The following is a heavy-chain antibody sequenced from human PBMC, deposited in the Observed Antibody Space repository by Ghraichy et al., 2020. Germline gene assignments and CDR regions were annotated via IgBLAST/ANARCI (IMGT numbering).Heavy chain of an antibody. CDR1: GFTFSSYA. CDR3: AKAMGQSSGSFDP. Sequence: LSLTCAASGFTFSSYAMSWVRQAPGKGLEWVSAISGSGGITYYADSVKGRFTISRDNSKNTLYLQMNSLRAEDTAVYYCAKAMGQSSGSFDPWGQGTLVTVSS. CDR2: ISGSGGIT. D-gene: IGHD3-22*01. J-gene: IGHJ5*02. V-gene: IGHV3-23*01.